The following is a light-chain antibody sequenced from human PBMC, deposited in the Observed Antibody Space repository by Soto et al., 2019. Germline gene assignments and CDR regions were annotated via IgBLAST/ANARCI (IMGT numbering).Light chain of an antibody. J-gene: IGLJ2*01. CDR3: SSYAGSNCL. Sequence: QSALTQPPAASGSPGQSVTISCTGTNSTVGGYNYVSWYQHHPGKAPKLVIYEVNKRPSGVPDRFSGSKSGNTASLTVSGLQAEDEADYYCSSYAGSNCLFGGGTKVTVL. CDR1: NSTVGGYNY. CDR2: EVN. V-gene: IGLV2-8*01.